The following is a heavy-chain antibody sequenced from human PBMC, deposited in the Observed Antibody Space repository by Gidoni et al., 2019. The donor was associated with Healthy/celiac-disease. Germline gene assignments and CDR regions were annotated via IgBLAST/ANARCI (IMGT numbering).Heavy chain of an antibody. CDR2: IIPIFGTA. CDR1: GGTFRSYA. Sequence: QVQLVQSGAEVKKPGSSVKVSCKASGGTFRSYAISWVRQAPGQGLEWMGGIIPIFGTANYAQKFQGRVTITADESTSTAYMELSSLRSEDTAVYYCARDRPPIFGGYDAFDIWGQGTMVTVSS. D-gene: IGHD3-3*01. V-gene: IGHV1-69*01. CDR3: ARDRPPIFGGYDAFDI. J-gene: IGHJ3*02.